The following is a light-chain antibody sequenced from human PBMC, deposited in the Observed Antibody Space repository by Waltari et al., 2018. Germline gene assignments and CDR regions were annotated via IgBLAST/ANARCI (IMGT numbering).Light chain of an antibody. V-gene: IGKV1-12*01. J-gene: IGKJ5*01. CDR2: AAS. Sequence: IRMTQSPSTVSASVGGTVTLTCRASQGISHWLAWYQQRPGKAPKLLIYAASNLQPGVPSRFSGSGSVTDFTLTITDLQPEDFGTYFCQQTNTFPLTFGQGTRLEIK. CDR1: QGISHW. CDR3: QQTNTFPLT.